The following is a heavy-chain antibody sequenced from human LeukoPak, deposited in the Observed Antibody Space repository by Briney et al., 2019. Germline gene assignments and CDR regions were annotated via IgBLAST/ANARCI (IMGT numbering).Heavy chain of an antibody. CDR1: GYSFTSYW. Sequence: GESLKISCKGSGYSFTSYWIGWVRQMPGKGQEWMGIIYPGDSDTRYSPSFQGQVTISADKSISTAYLQWSSLKASDTAMYYCARQASSKYCGGDCYVDYWGQGTLVTVSS. CDR2: IYPGDSDT. CDR3: ARQASSKYCGGDCYVDY. D-gene: IGHD2-21*02. J-gene: IGHJ4*02. V-gene: IGHV5-51*01.